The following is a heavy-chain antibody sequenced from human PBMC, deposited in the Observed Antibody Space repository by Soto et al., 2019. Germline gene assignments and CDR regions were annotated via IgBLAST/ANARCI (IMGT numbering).Heavy chain of an antibody. CDR3: ARAAAYYSDSSGPHDY. CDR1: GFTFSSYW. D-gene: IGHD3-22*01. J-gene: IGHJ4*02. CDR2: IKQDGSEK. V-gene: IGHV3-7*03. Sequence: GGSLRLPCAASGFTFSSYWMSWVRQAPGKGLERVANIKQDGSEKYCVDSVKGRFTICRDIAKNSLYLQMYTLRAEDTAVYYCARAAAYYSDSSGPHDYWGQGTLVTVSS.